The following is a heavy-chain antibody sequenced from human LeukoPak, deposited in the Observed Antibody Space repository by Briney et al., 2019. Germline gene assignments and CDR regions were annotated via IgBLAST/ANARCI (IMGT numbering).Heavy chain of an antibody. V-gene: IGHV3-21*01. J-gene: IGHJ4*02. CDR3: ARRAGAYSHPYDY. D-gene: IGHD4/OR15-4a*01. CDR1: GFTFSSYS. Sequence: GGSLRLSCAASGFTFSSYSMNWVRQAPGKGLEWVSSISSSSSYIYYADSVKGRFTISRDNARNSLSLQMNSLRAEDTAVYYCARRAGAYSHPYDYWGQGTLVTVSS. CDR2: ISSSSSYI.